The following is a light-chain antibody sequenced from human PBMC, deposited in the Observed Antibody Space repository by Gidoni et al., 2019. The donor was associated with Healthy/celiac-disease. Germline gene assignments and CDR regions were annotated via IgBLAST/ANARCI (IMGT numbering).Light chain of an antibody. J-gene: IGLJ1*01. CDR1: NNGSKR. CDR3: QVWDSSSDHQYV. Sequence: SYVLTQPPSVSVAPGQTARITWGGNNNGSKRVDLYQPKPGQAPVLVVYDDSGRPSGTPARFSGSNSGNTGALTISRVEAGDEADYYCQVWDSSSDHQYVFGTGTKVTVL. V-gene: IGLV3-21*02. CDR2: DDS.